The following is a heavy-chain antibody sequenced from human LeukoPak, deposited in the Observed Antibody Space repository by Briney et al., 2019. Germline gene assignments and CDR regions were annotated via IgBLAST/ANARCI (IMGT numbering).Heavy chain of an antibody. CDR2: ISWNSGSI. V-gene: IGHV3-9*01. D-gene: IGHD3-10*01. CDR3: AKVGAPVYPDSVLPADSVSYYFDY. CDR1: GFTFDDYA. Sequence: PGGSLRLSCAASGFTFDDYAMHWVRQAPGKGQEWVSGISWNSGSIGYADSVKGRFTISRDNAKNSLYLQMNSLRAEDTALYYCAKVGAPVYPDSVLPADSVSYYFDYWGQGTLVTVSS. J-gene: IGHJ4*02.